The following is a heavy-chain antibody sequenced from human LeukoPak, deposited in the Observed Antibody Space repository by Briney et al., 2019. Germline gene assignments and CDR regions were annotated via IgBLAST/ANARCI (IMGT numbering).Heavy chain of an antibody. Sequence: PGGSLRLSCAASGFTFSHYSMNWVRQAPGKGLEWVSSISSSSSFIYYADSVKGRFSFSRDNAENSLYLQMNSLRAEDTAVYYCARVIAAAGSYYFDYWGQGTLVTVSS. D-gene: IGHD6-13*01. CDR2: ISSSSSFI. CDR1: GFTFSHYS. J-gene: IGHJ4*02. V-gene: IGHV3-21*01. CDR3: ARVIAAAGSYYFDY.